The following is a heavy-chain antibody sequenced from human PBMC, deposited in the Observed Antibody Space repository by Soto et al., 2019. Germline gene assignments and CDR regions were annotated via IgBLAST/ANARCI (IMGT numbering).Heavy chain of an antibody. Sequence: XSVKVSCNASGYIFTNYYIHLVRQAPGQGLEWMAIINPLPTSGSTNYAQKFQGRVTVTRDTSTSTVYLEMSSLRSDDTAVYYCARDLAAAAYWGQGTLVTVSS. CDR3: ARDLAAAAY. V-gene: IGHV1-46*01. CDR2: INPLPTSGST. D-gene: IGHD6-13*01. J-gene: IGHJ4*02. CDR1: GYIFTNYY.